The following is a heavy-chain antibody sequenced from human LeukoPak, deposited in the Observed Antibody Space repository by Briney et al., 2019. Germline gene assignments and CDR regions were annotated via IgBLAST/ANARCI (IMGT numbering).Heavy chain of an antibody. Sequence: AGSRRLSCAASTFAPSSNYTSWVRQAPGKGLEWVSVTYSGGSPYYAGCVKGRFTISRDNSQNTLYLQMNSLRAEDTAVYYWARSRYYDSSGYPDYWGQGTLVTVSS. J-gene: IGHJ4*02. V-gene: IGHV3-53*01. CDR1: TFAPSSNY. CDR2: TYSGGSP. D-gene: IGHD3-22*01. CDR3: ARSRYYDSSGYPDY.